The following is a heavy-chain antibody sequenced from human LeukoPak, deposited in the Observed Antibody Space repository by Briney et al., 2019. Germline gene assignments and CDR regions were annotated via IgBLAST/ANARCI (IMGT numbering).Heavy chain of an antibody. J-gene: IGHJ4*02. D-gene: IGHD3-10*01. CDR2: ISGSGGGT. CDR1: GFTFSSYA. CDR3: AKTPDYYGSGSSSYIDC. Sequence: GGSLRLSCAASGFTFSSYAMSWVRQAPGKGLEWVSAISGSGGGTYYANSVKGRFTISKDNSRDTLYLQMNSLRAEDTALYFCAKTPDYYGSGSSSYIDCWGQGTLVSVSS. V-gene: IGHV3-23*01.